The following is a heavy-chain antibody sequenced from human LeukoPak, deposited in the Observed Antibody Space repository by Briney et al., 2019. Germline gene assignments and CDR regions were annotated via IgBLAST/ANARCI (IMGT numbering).Heavy chain of an antibody. V-gene: IGHV3-7*03. CDR2: INRNGNVN. Sequence: GGSLRLSCAASVFTFSSYRMNWARHAPWKGLEWLASINRNGNVNYYVDSVKGRFTISRDNAKNSLYLQMSNLRAEDTAVYFCAVYCSGGSCYFGGFDPWGQGTLVTVSS. CDR3: AVYCSGGSCYFGGFDP. CDR1: VFTFSSYR. D-gene: IGHD2-15*01. J-gene: IGHJ5*02.